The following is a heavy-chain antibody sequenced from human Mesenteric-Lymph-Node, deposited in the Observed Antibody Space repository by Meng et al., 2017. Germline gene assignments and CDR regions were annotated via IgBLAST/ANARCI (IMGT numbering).Heavy chain of an antibody. J-gene: IGHJ4*02. CDR2: ISNDGSNT. D-gene: IGHD1-1*01. Sequence: QLQLVESGGGVVPPGRSLELPCEASGFSFSSYLIHWVRQAPGKGLEWLAAISNDGSNTDYGDSAKGRFTISRDNSKDTAFLQMNSLKIEDTALYYCAREIGGTTPDHWGQGTLVTVSS. V-gene: IGHV3-30*01. CDR1: GFSFSSYL. CDR3: AREIGGTTPDH.